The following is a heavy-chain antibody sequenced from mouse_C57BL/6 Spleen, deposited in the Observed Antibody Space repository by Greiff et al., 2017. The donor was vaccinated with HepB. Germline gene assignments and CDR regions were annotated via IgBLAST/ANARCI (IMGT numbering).Heavy chain of an antibody. Sequence: QVQLKQPGAELVKPGASVKLSCKASGYTFTSYWMHWVKQRPGQGLEWIGMIHPNSGSTNYNEKFKSKATLTVDKSSSTAYMQLSSLTSEDSAVYYCARGGRDLRYFDYWGQGTTLTVSS. CDR2: IHPNSGST. V-gene: IGHV1-64*01. D-gene: IGHD1-1*02. CDR1: GYTFTSYW. CDR3: ARGGRDLRYFDY. J-gene: IGHJ2*01.